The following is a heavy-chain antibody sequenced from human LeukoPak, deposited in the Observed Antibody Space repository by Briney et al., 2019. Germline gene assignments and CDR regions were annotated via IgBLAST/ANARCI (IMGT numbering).Heavy chain of an antibody. V-gene: IGHV4-4*09. Sequence: SSETLSLTCTVSGGSISTVYWTWIRQPPGKGFEWIGYIDTSGTTSYNPSLKSRVTLSVDKSKKQSSLYLTSVTAADTAVSYRLFGYWGQGTLVTVSS. J-gene: IGHJ4*02. CDR3: LFGY. CDR2: IDTSGTT. CDR1: GGSISTVY.